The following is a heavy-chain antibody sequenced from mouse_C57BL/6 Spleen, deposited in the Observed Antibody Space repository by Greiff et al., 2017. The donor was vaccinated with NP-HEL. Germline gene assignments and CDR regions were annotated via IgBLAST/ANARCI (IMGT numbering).Heavy chain of an antibody. CDR3: ARLWLRLYYFDY. Sequence: QVQLQQSGPELVKPGASVKISCKASGYAFSSSWMNWVKQRPGKGLEWIGRIYPGDGDTNYNGKFKGKATLTADKSSSTAYMQLSSLTSEDSAVYFCARLWLRLYYFDYWGQGTTLTVSS. D-gene: IGHD2-2*01. CDR2: IYPGDGDT. V-gene: IGHV1-82*01. J-gene: IGHJ2*01. CDR1: GYAFSSSW.